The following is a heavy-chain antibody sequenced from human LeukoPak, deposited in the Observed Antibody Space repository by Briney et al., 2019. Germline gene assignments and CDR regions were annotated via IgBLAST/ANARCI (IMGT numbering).Heavy chain of an antibody. CDR1: GGSISNSGYY. CDR3: VRHVSNWGEDY. V-gene: IGHV4-39*01. Sequence: PSETLSLTCTVLGGSISNSGYYWGWIRQPPGKGLEWIGSIYDSGSTYYHPSLKSRVTISVDTSKNQFSLNPSSVTAADTAVYYCVRHVSNWGEDYWGQGTLVTVSS. J-gene: IGHJ4*02. CDR2: IYDSGST. D-gene: IGHD7-27*01.